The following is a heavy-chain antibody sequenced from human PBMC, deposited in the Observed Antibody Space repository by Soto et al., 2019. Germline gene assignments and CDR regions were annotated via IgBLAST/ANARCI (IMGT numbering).Heavy chain of an antibody. J-gene: IGHJ4*02. V-gene: IGHV1-69*08. CDR1: GGTFSSYT. D-gene: IGHD3-10*01. CDR3: AREEYYYGSGAFFDY. Sequence: QVQLVQSGAEVKKPGSSVKVSCKASGGTFSSYTISWVRQAPGQGLEWMGRIIPILGIANSAQKFQGRVTITADKSTSTADRELSSLRAEDTAVYYCAREEYYYGSGAFFDYWGQGTLVTVSS. CDR2: IIPILGIA.